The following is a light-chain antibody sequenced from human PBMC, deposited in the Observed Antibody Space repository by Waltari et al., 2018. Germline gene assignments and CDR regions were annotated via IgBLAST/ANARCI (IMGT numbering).Light chain of an antibody. V-gene: IGLV2-23*02. CDR1: SSDIGNDNL. Sequence: QSPLTQPASVSASPGQSITISCTGTSSDIGNDNLVTWYQQHSGKVPKLIIYDVTQRPSGVSDRFSGAKSGSTASLTIAGLQEDDEADYYCCSYAVSSTWVCGGGTKVTVL. CDR3: CSYAVSSTWV. CDR2: DVT. J-gene: IGLJ3*02.